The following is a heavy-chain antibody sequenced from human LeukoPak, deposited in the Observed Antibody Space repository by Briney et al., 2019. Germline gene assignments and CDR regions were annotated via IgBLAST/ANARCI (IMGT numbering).Heavy chain of an antibody. V-gene: IGHV3-7*05. D-gene: IGHD3-10*01. CDR2: IKHDGSEK. CDR1: GFTFSSYW. Sequence: GGSLRLSCAASGFTFSSYWMGWVRQAPGKGLEWVANIKHDGSEKYYVDSVKGRFTISRDNSKNTLYLQMNSLRAEDTAIYYCARIFYYGSGNNWFDPWGQGTLVTVSS. J-gene: IGHJ5*02. CDR3: ARIFYYGSGNNWFDP.